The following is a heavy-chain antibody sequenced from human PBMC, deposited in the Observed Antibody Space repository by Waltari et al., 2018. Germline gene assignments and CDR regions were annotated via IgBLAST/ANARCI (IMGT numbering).Heavy chain of an antibody. CDR2: INWNSGNI. Sequence: EVQLVESGGGLVQPGRSLRLSCVGSGFSFADRAMHWVREVPGKRVGWVAGINWNSGNIGYADSVKGRFTISRDNAKNSLYLQINSVRTEDTALYYCASDAFGNSIGGVFDYWGQGTLVNVSS. CDR1: GFSFADRA. D-gene: IGHD3-3*01. J-gene: IGHJ4*02. V-gene: IGHV3-9*01. CDR3: ASDAFGNSIGGVFDY.